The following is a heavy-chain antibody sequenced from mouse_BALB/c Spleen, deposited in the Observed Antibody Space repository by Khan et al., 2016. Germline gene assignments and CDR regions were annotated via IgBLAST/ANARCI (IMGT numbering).Heavy chain of an antibody. D-gene: IGHD1-1*01. V-gene: IGHV5-6*01. J-gene: IGHJ2*01. Sequence: EVQLVESGGDLVKPGGSLKLSCAASGFTFSSYGMSWVRQTPDKRLEWVATISSGGSYTYYPDSVKGRFTISRDNAKNTLYLQMSSLKSECTAMYYCSRNSYYGRSYKYYLDCCGQGTTLTVSS. CDR1: GFTFSSYG. CDR2: ISSGGSYT. CDR3: SRNSYYGRSYKYYLDC.